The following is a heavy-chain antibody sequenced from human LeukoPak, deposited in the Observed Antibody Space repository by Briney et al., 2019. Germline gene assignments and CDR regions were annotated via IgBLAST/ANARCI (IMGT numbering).Heavy chain of an antibody. Sequence: SETLSLTCAVSGYSIGSGYYWAWIRQPPGKGLEWIASIYHSGTAYSNPSLQSRVTLSVDTSKNQFSLRLTSVTAADTAIYFCAHSKRGGGYYINAFAVWGQGALVTISS. CDR1: GYSIGSGYY. CDR3: AHSKRGGGYYINAFAV. D-gene: IGHD1-26*01. V-gene: IGHV4-38-2*01. CDR2: IYHSGTA. J-gene: IGHJ3*01.